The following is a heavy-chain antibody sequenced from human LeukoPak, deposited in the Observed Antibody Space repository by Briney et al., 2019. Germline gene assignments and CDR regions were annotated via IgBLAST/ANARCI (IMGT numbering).Heavy chain of an antibody. J-gene: IGHJ5*02. D-gene: IGHD6-13*01. V-gene: IGHV1-69*06. Sequence: SVKVSGKASGGTFSSYAISWVRQAPGQGLEWMGRIIPIFGTANYAQKFQGRVTITADKSTSTAYMELSSLRSEDTAVYYCARESIAAARFDPWGQGTLVTVSS. CDR1: GGTFSSYA. CDR3: ARESIAAARFDP. CDR2: IIPIFGTA.